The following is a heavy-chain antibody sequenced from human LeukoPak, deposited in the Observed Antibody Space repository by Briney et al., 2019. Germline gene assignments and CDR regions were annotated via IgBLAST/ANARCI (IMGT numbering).Heavy chain of an antibody. CDR1: GFTFSSHS. J-gene: IGHJ4*02. CDR3: ARGAYYYED. CDR2: ISSSSSTI. Sequence: GGSLRLSCAAPGFTFSSHSMNWVRQAPGKGLEWVSYISSSSSTIYYADSVKGRFTISRDNAKNSLYLQMNSLRAEDTAVYYCARGAYYYEDWGQGTLVTVSS. D-gene: IGHD3-22*01. V-gene: IGHV3-48*01.